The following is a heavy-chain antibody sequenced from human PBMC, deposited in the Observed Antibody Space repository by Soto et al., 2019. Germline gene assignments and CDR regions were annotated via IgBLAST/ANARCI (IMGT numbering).Heavy chain of an antibody. Sequence: QVQLVQSGAEVKKPGSSVKVSCKASGGTFSSYAISWVRQAPGQGLEWMGGIIPIFGTANYAQKFQGRVTITADDSTSTAYNELSSLRSEDTAVYYCARESRYCSGGSCYFLPGIDYWGQGTLVTVSS. V-gene: IGHV1-69*12. CDR2: IIPIFGTA. CDR3: ARESRYCSGGSCYFLPGIDY. J-gene: IGHJ4*02. CDR1: GGTFSSYA. D-gene: IGHD2-15*01.